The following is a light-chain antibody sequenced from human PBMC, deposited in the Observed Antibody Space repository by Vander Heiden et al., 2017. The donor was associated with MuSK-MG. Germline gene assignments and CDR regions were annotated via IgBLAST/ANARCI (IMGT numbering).Light chain of an antibody. CDR3: QQQYSTPVS. CDR1: QSLLYSSNNKNF. V-gene: IGKV4-1*01. J-gene: IGKJ2*01. CDR2: WAS. Sequence: DILLTQSPDSLAGALGERATINCRSSQSLLYSSNNKNFFAWYQQKPGQPPKLLISWASIRESGVPDRFSGSGSGTDFTLTISSLQAEDVAVYYCQQQYSTPVSFGQGTKVEIK.